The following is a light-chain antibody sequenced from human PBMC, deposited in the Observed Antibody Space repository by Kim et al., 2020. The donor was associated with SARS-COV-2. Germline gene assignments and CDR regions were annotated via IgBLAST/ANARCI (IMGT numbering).Light chain of an antibody. CDR2: GKD. V-gene: IGLV3-19*01. CDR1: TLRRYY. J-gene: IGLJ3*02. CDR3: ASRDSSGNLWV. Sequence: SSELTQDPAVSVALGQTVRITCQGDTLRRYYVSWYQEKPGQAPVVVIYGKDNRPSGIPDRFSGSRSRNTASLIITGAQAQDKADYYCASRDSSGNLWVFGGGTQLTVL.